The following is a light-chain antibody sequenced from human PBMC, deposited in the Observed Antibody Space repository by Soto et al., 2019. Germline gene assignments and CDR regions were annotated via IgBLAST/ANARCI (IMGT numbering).Light chain of an antibody. CDR3: SAWDDSLNGWL. CDR1: GSNIGAGYD. J-gene: IGLJ3*02. V-gene: IGLV1-40*01. Sequence: QSVLTQPPSVSGAPGQRVTISCTGSGSNIGAGYDVHWYQQLPGTAPKLLIYGNSNRPSGVPDRFSGSKSGTSASLAISGLQSEDEADYYCSAWDDSLNGWLFGGGTKLTVL. CDR2: GNS.